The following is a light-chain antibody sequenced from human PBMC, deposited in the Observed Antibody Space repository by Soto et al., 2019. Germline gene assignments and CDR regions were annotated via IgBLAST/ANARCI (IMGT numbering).Light chain of an antibody. CDR2: GSS. V-gene: IGLV1-40*01. Sequence: QSVLTQPPSVSGAPGQRVTISCTGSSTNIGAGFDVHWYQQLPGTAPTLLIFGSSNRPSGVPDRFSGSKSGTSASLAITGLQAEDEANYYCTSFTSITTVVFGGGTQLTVL. J-gene: IGLJ2*01. CDR1: STNIGAGFD. CDR3: TSFTSITTVV.